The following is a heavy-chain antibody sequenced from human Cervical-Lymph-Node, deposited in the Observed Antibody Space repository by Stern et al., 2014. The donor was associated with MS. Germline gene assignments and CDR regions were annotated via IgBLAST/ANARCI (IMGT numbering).Heavy chain of an antibody. CDR2: IIPIIGLA. V-gene: IGHV1-69*04. CDR3: ARGIVTNRAAATLHNLFDT. D-gene: IGHD4-17*01. CDR1: GGTFSSSYA. J-gene: IGHJ5*02. Sequence: QVQLMQSGAEVKKPGSSVKVSCKASGGTFSSSYAVSWVRQAPGQGLEWMGRIIPIIGLANYARKFQSRVTITADKSTNTVYMHLSSLTSEDTAVYYCARGIVTNRAAATLHNLFDTWGQGTLVTVSS.